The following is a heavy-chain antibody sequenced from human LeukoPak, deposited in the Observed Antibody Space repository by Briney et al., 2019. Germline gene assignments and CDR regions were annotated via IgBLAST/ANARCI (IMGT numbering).Heavy chain of an antibody. CDR2: ISYDGSNK. J-gene: IGHJ4*02. D-gene: IGHD3-22*01. CDR3: ARGPWGVSSGYYGYFDY. Sequence: GGSLRLSCAASGFTFSSYAMHWVRQAPGKGLEWVAVISYDGSNKCYADSVKGRFTISRDNSKNTLYLQMNSLRAEDTAVYYCARGPWGVSSGYYGYFDYWGQGTLVTVSS. V-gene: IGHV3-30-3*01. CDR1: GFTFSSYA.